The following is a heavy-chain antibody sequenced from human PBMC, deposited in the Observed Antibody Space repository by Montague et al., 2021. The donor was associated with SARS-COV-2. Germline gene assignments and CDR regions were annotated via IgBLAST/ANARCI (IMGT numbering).Heavy chain of an antibody. D-gene: IGHD6-13*01. CDR3: ARLGRQQLVRLSGMDV. CDR2: IYYSGST. V-gene: IGHV4-39*07. J-gene: IGHJ6*02. CDR1: GGSISSSSYD. Sequence: SETLSLTCTVSGGSISSSSYDWGWIRQPPGRGLEWIGSIYYSGSTYYXPSLKSRVTISVDTSKNQFSLKLSSVTAADTAVYYCARLGRQQLVRLSGMDVWGQGTTVTVSS.